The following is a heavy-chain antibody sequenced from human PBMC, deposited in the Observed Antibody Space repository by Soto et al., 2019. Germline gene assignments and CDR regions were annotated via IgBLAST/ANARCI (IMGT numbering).Heavy chain of an antibody. Sequence: PSETLSLTCTVSGGSISRYYWNWIRQPPGKGLEWIGYIYYSGSTNYNPSLKSRVTISVDTSKNQFSLKLSSVTAADTAVYYCARAGGLGAVAVDYWGQGTLVTVSS. CDR1: GGSISRYY. J-gene: IGHJ4*02. V-gene: IGHV4-59*12. CDR3: ARAGGLGAVAVDY. D-gene: IGHD6-19*01. CDR2: IYYSGST.